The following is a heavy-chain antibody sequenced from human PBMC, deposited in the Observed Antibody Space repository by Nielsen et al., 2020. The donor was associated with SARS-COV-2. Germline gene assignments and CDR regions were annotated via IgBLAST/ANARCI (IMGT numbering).Heavy chain of an antibody. CDR3: VKWVELDFGYYYYGMDV. D-gene: IGHD1-26*01. CDR1: GFTFDNYA. J-gene: IGHJ6*02. Sequence: GESLKISCAASGFTFDNYAMTWVRQAPGKELEWVSVIKRSGGSTYYADSVKGRFTISRDNSRNTLYLQMNSLRVEDTAVYYCVKWVELDFGYYYYGMDVWGQGTTVTVSS. CDR2: IKRSGGST. V-gene: IGHV3-23*01.